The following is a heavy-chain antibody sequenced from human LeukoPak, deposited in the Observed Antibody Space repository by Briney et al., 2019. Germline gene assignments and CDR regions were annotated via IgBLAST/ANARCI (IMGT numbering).Heavy chain of an antibody. J-gene: IGHJ4*02. CDR2: IIPIFGTA. CDR3: ARDQESGYDPYYFDY. CDR1: GGTFSSYA. V-gene: IGHV1-69*05. D-gene: IGHD5-12*01. Sequence: GASVKVSCKASGGTFSSYAINWVRQAPGEGLEWMGRIIPIFGTANYAQKFQGRVTITTDESTSTAYMELSSLRSEDTAVYYCARDQESGYDPYYFDYWGQGTLVTVSS.